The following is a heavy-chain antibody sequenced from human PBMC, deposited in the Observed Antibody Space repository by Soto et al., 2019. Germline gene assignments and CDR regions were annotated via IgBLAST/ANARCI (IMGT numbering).Heavy chain of an antibody. CDR2: IYWDDDK. CDR3: AHEWELTRGFDY. J-gene: IGHJ4*02. D-gene: IGHD1-26*01. V-gene: IGHV2-5*02. Sequence: QITLKESGPPLVKPTQTLTLTCTFSGFSLSTSGVGVGWIRQPPGKALEWLALIYWDDDKRYSPSLKSRLTITKDPSKNQVVLTMTNMDPVDTATYYCAHEWELTRGFDYWGQGTLVTVSS. CDR1: GFSLSTSGVG.